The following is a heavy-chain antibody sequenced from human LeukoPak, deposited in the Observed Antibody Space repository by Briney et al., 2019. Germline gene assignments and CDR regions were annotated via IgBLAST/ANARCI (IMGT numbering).Heavy chain of an antibody. D-gene: IGHD3-16*02. CDR3: ARVRGYDYVWGSDRRPGFFDY. Sequence: GGSLRLSCAASGFTFSNYWMTWVRQAPGKGLEWVAIINQDGSEKYFVDSVRGRFTISRDNAKHSLSLQMNSLRPEDTAMYYCARVRGYDYVWGSDRRPGFFDYWGQGTLVTVSS. CDR2: INQDGSEK. V-gene: IGHV3-7*01. J-gene: IGHJ4*02. CDR1: GFTFSNYW.